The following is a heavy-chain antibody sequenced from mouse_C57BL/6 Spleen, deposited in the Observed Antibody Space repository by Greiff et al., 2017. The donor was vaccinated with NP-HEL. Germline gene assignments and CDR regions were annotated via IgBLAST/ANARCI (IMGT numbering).Heavy chain of an antibody. CDR1: GYTFTDYE. CDR3: TRWGLRITTVVARYFDY. V-gene: IGHV1-15*01. J-gene: IGHJ2*01. Sequence: QVQLKQSGAELVRPGASVTLSCKASGYTFTDYEMHWVKQTPVHGLEWIGAIDPETGGTAYNQKFKGKAILTADKSSSTAYMELRSLTSEDSAVYYCTRWGLRITTVVARYFDYWGQGTTLTVSS. CDR2: IDPETGGT. D-gene: IGHD1-1*01.